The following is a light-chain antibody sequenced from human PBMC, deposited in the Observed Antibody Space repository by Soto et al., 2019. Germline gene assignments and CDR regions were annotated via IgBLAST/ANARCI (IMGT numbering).Light chain of an antibody. V-gene: IGKV2-28*01. Sequence: DIVLTQXPXSXXVXPXEPASXSCRSSQSLLHSGGFTYLDWYLQKPGQSPQLLIYFASIRASGVTDRFSGGGSGTDFTLKISRVEAEDVGVYYCMQSLQTVSFGGGTKVEI. CDR1: QSLLHSGGFTY. CDR2: FAS. J-gene: IGKJ4*01. CDR3: MQSLQTVS.